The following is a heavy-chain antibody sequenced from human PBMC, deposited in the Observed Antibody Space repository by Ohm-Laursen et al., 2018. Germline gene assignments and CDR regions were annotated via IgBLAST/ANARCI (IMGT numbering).Heavy chain of an antibody. J-gene: IGHJ5*02. D-gene: IGHD6-6*01. Sequence: SSVKVSCKASGYTFTGHYMYWVRQAPGQGLEWMGWINAKSGGTNYEQKFQGRVTMTRNTSISTAYMELSSLRSEDTAVYYWARGFRRPSSSDWFDPWGQGTLVTVSS. V-gene: IGHV1-2*02. CDR3: ARGFRRPSSSDWFDP. CDR2: INAKSGGT. CDR1: GYTFTGHY.